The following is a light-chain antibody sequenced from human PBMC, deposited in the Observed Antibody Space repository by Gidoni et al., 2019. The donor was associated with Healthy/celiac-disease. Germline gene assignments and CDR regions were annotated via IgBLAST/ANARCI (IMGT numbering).Light chain of an antibody. V-gene: IGLV1-44*01. J-gene: IGLJ3*02. CDR2: SNN. CDR3: AAWDDILNGWV. CDR1: SSNIGSNT. Sequence: QPVLTQPPSASGTPGQRVTISCSGSSSNIGSNTVNWYQQLPGTAPKPLIYSNNQRPSGVPDRFSGSKSGTSASLAISGLQSEDEADYYCAAWDDILNGWVFGGGTKLTVL.